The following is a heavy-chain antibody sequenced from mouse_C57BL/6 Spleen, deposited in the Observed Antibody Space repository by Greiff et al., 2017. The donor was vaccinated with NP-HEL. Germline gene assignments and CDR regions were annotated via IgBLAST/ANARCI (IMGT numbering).Heavy chain of an antibody. Sequence: EVKLVESGEGLVKPGGSLKLSCAASGFTFSSYAMSWVRQTPEKRLEWVAYISSGGDYIYYADTVKGRFTISRDNARNTLYLQMSSLKSEDTAMYYCTKTYYYGSSRGGYAMDYWGQGTSVTVSS. CDR2: ISSGGDYI. J-gene: IGHJ4*01. D-gene: IGHD1-1*01. CDR3: TKTYYYGSSRGGYAMDY. V-gene: IGHV5-9-1*02. CDR1: GFTFSSYA.